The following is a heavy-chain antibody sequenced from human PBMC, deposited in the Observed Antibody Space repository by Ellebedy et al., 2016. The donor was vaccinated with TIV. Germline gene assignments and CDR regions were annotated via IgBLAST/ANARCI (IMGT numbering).Heavy chain of an antibody. CDR3: ARDPKGGYSYGSSLDY. V-gene: IGHV3-48*04. Sequence: GGSLRLSCAASGFTFSSYSMNWVRQAPGKGLEWVSYISSSSTIYYADSVKGRFTISRDNAKNSLYLQMNSLRAEDTAVYYCARDPKGGYSYGSSLDYWGQGTLVTVSS. CDR2: ISSSSTI. D-gene: IGHD5-18*01. CDR1: GFTFSSYS. J-gene: IGHJ4*02.